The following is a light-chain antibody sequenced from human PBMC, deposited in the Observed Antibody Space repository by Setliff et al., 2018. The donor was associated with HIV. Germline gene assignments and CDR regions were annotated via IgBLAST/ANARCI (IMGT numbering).Light chain of an antibody. CDR3: SSFLSTTTSV. CDR2: EVS. CDR1: SSDVGFSNS. Sequence: QSVLTQPASVSGSPGQSITISCTGISSDVGFSNSVSWYQQHPGKAPKLLVYEVSNRPSGVSNHFSGSKSGNTASLTISGLQAEDEGDYYCSSFLSTTTSVFGSGTKVTVL. V-gene: IGLV2-14*01. J-gene: IGLJ1*01.